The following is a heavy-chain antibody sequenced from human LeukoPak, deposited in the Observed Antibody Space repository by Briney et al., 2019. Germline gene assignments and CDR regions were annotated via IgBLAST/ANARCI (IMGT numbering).Heavy chain of an antibody. J-gene: IGHJ6*02. CDR2: ISDSGRTI. Sequence: PGGSLRLSCAASGFTFSDYYMSWIRQAPGKGLEWVSHISDSGRTIYYADSVKGRFTISRDNAENSLYLQMNSLRAEDTAVYYCASQYYYAMDVWGQGTTVTVSS. CDR3: ASQYYYAMDV. CDR1: GFTFSDYY. V-gene: IGHV3-11*01.